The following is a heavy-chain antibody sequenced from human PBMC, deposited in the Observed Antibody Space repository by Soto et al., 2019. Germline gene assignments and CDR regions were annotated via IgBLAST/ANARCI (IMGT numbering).Heavy chain of an antibody. V-gene: IGHV3-30*03. CDR1: GFTFSSYG. D-gene: IGHD3-3*01. Sequence: PGGSLRLSCAASGFTFSSYGMHWVRQAPGKGLEWVAVISYDGSNKYYADSVKGRFTISRDNSKNTLYLQMNSLRAEDTAVYYCAWIFGVVQSYYYYGMDVWGQGTTVTVSS. CDR3: AWIFGVVQSYYYYGMDV. J-gene: IGHJ6*02. CDR2: ISYDGSNK.